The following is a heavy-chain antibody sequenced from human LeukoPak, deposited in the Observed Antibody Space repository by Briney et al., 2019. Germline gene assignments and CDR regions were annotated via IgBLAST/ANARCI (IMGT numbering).Heavy chain of an antibody. J-gene: IGHJ4*02. D-gene: IGHD3-16*01. V-gene: IGHV3-7*01. CDR1: GFTFSSYW. CDR3: ANGGTDRIRLDY. CDR2: IKEDGSEK. Sequence: GGSLRLSCAASGFTFSSYWMSWVRQAPGKGLEWVANIKEDGSEKYYVDSVKGRFTISRDNAKNSLYLQMNSLRAEDTAVYYCANGGTDRIRLDYWGQGTLVTVSS.